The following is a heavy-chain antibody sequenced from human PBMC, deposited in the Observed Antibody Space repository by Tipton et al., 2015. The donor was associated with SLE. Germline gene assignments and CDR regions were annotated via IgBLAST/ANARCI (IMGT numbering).Heavy chain of an antibody. CDR3: ARSLGGLIVVRGAAFDI. CDR2: IIPIFGTA. J-gene: IGHJ3*02. Sequence: QSGAEVKKPGSSVKVSCKASGGTFSSYAISWVRQAPGQGLERMGRIIPIFGTANYAQKFQGRVTITADESTSTVYMELSSLRSEDTAVYYCARSLGGLIVVRGAAFDIWGQGTMVTVSS. D-gene: IGHD2-21*01. V-gene: IGHV1-69*13. CDR1: GGTFSSYA.